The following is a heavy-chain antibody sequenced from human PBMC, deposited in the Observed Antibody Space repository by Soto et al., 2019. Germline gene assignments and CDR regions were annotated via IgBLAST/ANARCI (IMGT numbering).Heavy chain of an antibody. CDR1: GFTFRNYY. J-gene: IGHJ4*02. CDR2: IKQDGSGK. D-gene: IGHD2-15*01. CDR3: SAARGLDY. Sequence: GGSLRLSCVASGFTFRNYYMAWVRQAPGKGLEWVANIKQDGSGKYYVDSVKGRFTISRDNAKNSLYLQMNSLRVEDTAVYYCSAARGLDYWGRGTLVTVSS. V-gene: IGHV3-7*01.